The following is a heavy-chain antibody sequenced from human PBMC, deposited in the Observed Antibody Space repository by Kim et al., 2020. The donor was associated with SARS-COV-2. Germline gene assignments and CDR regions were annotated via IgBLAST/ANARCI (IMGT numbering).Heavy chain of an antibody. CDR1: GYTFTGYY. CDR2: TNPNSGGT. J-gene: IGHJ4*02. V-gene: IGHV1-2*06. D-gene: IGHD2-15*01. CDR3: ARALRGCSGGTCYSELAY. Sequence: ASVKVSCKASGYTFTGYYMHWVRQAPGQGLEWMGRTNPNSGGTKYAQKFQGRVTMTRDTSISTAYMELSRLRSDDTAVYYCARALRGCSGGTCYSELAYWGQGTLVTVSS.